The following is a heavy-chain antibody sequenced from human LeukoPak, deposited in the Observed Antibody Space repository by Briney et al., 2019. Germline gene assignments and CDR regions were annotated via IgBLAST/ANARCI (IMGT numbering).Heavy chain of an antibody. D-gene: IGHD5-18*01. Sequence: ASVKVSCKVSGYTLTELSMHWVRQAPGKGLEWMGGFDPEDGETIYAQKFQGRVTMTEVTSTDTAYMELSSLRSEDTAVYYCATGYSYGPGAFDIWGQGTMVTVSS. CDR1: GYTLTELS. CDR2: FDPEDGET. CDR3: ATGYSYGPGAFDI. J-gene: IGHJ3*02. V-gene: IGHV1-24*01.